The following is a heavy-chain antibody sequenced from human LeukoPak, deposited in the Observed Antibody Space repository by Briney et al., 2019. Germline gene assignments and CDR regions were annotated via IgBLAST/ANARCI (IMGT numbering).Heavy chain of an antibody. J-gene: IGHJ3*02. CDR3: ARDNGVGAFDI. CDR2: MKQDGSEK. Sequence: PGGSLRLSCAASGFTFSSYSMNWVRQAPGKGLEWVANMKQDGSEKYYVDSVKGRFTISRDNAKNSLYLQMNSLRAEDTAVYYCARDNGVGAFDIWGQGTMVTVSS. CDR1: GFTFSSYS. V-gene: IGHV3-7*01. D-gene: IGHD2-8*01.